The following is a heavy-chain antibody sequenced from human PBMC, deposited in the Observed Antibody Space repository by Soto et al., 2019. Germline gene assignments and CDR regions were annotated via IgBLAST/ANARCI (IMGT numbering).Heavy chain of an antibody. CDR2: HYSGGST. CDR3: ARHRHPRGTVGATSPLDP. CDR1: GFSVSSNY. V-gene: IGHV3-53*01. Sequence: VQLLESGGGLVQPGGSLRLSCAISGFSVSSNYLSCVRQAPGKVLEWVSVHYSGGSTYYADSVQGRFTISRDKSNNALYLQMRIVRAEDTAVYFCARHRHPRGTVGATSPLDPWGQGTQVTVSS. J-gene: IGHJ5*02. D-gene: IGHD1-26*01.